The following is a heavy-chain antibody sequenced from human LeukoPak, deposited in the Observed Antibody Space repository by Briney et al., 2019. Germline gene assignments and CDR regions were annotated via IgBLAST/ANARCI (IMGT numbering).Heavy chain of an antibody. CDR3: ARLNLSNLAAAGSYYYGMDV. V-gene: IGHV4-4*02. D-gene: IGHD6-13*01. CDR1: GGSISSSNW. Sequence: SETLSLTCAVSGGSISSSNWWSWARQPPGKGLEWIGEIYHSGSTNYNPSLKSRVTISVDKSKNQFSLKLSSVTAADTAVYYCARLNLSNLAAAGSYYYGMDVWGKGTTVTVSS. J-gene: IGHJ6*04. CDR2: IYHSGST.